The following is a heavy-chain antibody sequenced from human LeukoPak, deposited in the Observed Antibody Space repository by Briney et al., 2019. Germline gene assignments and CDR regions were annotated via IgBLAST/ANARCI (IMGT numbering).Heavy chain of an antibody. D-gene: IGHD6-19*01. V-gene: IGHV1-2*02. CDR3: ARESAGGPDY. Sequence: ASVKVSCKASGYTFTSYGFSWVRQAPGQGLEWMGWINPNSGGTNYAQKFQGRVTMTRDTSISTAYMELSRLRSDDTAVYYCARESAGGPDYWGQGTLVTVSS. CDR1: GYTFTSYG. CDR2: INPNSGGT. J-gene: IGHJ4*02.